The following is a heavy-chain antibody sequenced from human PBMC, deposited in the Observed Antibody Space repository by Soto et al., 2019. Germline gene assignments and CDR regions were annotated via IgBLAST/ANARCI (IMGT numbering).Heavy chain of an antibody. Sequence: GGSLRLSCAASGFTFSASAMHWVRQASGKGLEWVGRIRSNGRTAYAASMQGRFTISRDDSKKTAYLQLNSLKTDDTAVYYCARLDCSGGSCYPYYFEHWGQGALVTVPQ. CDR3: ARLDCSGGSCYPYYFEH. CDR2: IRSNGRT. J-gene: IGHJ4*02. D-gene: IGHD2-15*01. CDR1: GFTFSASA. V-gene: IGHV3-73*01.